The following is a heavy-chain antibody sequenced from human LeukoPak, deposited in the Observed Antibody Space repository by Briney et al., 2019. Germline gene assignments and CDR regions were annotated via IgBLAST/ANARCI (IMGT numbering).Heavy chain of an antibody. J-gene: IGHJ3*02. CDR1: GYSFTSYW. CDR3: ARHRKSVIVVDAFDI. D-gene: IGHD2-21*01. CDR2: IYPGDSDT. V-gene: IGHV5-51*01. Sequence: GESLKISCKGFGYSFTSYWIGWVRQMPGKGLEWMGIIYPGDSDTRYRPSLQGQVTISADKSISTAYLQWSSLKASDTAMYYCARHRKSVIVVDAFDIWGQGTMVTVSS.